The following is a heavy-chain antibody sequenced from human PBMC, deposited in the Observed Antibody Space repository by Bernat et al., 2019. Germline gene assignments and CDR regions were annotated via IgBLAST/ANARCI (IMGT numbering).Heavy chain of an antibody. CDR1: GFTFSSYW. V-gene: IGHV3-7*03. CDR3: AREGVTGWFDP. Sequence: EVQLVESGGGLVQPGGSLRLSCAASGFTFSSYWMSWVRQAPGKGLEWVANIKQDGSEKYYVDSVKGRFTISRDNAKNSLYLQMNSLRAEDKAVYYCAREGVTGWFDPWGQGTLVTVSS. D-gene: IGHD2-21*02. J-gene: IGHJ5*02. CDR2: IKQDGSEK.